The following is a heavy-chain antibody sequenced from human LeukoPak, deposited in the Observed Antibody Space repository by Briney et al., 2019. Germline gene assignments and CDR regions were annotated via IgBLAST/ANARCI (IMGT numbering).Heavy chain of an antibody. J-gene: IGHJ4*02. CDR3: VREAGSSGYAPFFDY. D-gene: IGHD3-22*01. CDR2: IRRNGEST. Sequence: GGSLRLSCSASGFIFSNYIMHWVRQAPGKGLEYVSVIRRNGESTDYTDSVKGRFTISRDNSKSTLYLQMGSLRVEDMAVYYCVREAGSSGYAPFFDYWGQGTLVTVSS. CDR1: GFIFSNYI. V-gene: IGHV3-64*02.